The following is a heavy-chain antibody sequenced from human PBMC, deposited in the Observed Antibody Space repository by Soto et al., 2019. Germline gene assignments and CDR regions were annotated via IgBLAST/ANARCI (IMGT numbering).Heavy chain of an antibody. J-gene: IGHJ5*02. CDR1: GFSIDDFA. CDR3: AKDNTGRYGDYESTWFEP. V-gene: IGHV3-9*01. D-gene: IGHD4-17*01. CDR2: ISWDSGKI. Sequence: GGSLRLSCAASGFSIDDFAMHWVRQAPGKGLEWVSSISWDSGKIGYADSVTGRFSVSRDNAKNSLFLQMSSLKPEDTAFYFCAKDNTGRYGDYESTWFEPWGQGTLVTVSS.